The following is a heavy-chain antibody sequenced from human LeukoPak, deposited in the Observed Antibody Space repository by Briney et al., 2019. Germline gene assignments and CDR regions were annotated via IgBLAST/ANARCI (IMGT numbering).Heavy chain of an antibody. CDR1: GGSISSSSYY. D-gene: IGHD1-26*01. Sequence: SETLSLTCTVSGGSISSSSYYWGWIRQPPGKGLEWIGSIYYSGSTYYNPSLKSRVTISVDTSKNQFSLKLSSVTAADTAVYYCARLGWELQQGYHYWGQGTLVTVSS. J-gene: IGHJ4*02. CDR3: ARLGWELQQGYHY. CDR2: IYYSGST. V-gene: IGHV4-39*01.